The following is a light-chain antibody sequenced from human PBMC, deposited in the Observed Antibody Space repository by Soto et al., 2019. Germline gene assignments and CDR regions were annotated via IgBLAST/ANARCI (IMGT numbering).Light chain of an antibody. CDR2: SNN. CDR1: SSNIGKNS. V-gene: IGLV1-47*02. Sequence: QSVLTQSPSASGPPGQRVTIPCSGSSSNIGKNSVYWYQQFPGTAPKLLIYSNNKRPSGVPDRFSASKSGTSASLAISGLRSEDEADYYCAAWDDGLNGYVFGTGTNVTVL. J-gene: IGLJ1*01. CDR3: AAWDDGLNGYV.